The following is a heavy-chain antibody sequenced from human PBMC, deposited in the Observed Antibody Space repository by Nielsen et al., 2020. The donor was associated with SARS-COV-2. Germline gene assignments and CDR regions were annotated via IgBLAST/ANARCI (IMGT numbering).Heavy chain of an antibody. J-gene: IGHJ6*02. CDR3: ARDKEQWLDGYYYYGMDV. V-gene: IGHV1-18*01. D-gene: IGHD6-19*01. Sequence: WVRQAPGQGLEWRGWISAYNGNTNYAQKLQGRVTMTTDTSTSTAYMELRSLRSDDTAVYYCARDKEQWLDGYYYYGMDVWGQGTTVTVSS. CDR2: ISAYNGNT.